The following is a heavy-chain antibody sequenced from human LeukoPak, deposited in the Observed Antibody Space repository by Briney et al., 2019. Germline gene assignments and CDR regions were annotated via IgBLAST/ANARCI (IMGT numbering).Heavy chain of an antibody. J-gene: IGHJ3*02. CDR3: ARAGSSPSLNAFEI. CDR1: DDTFPNYG. V-gene: IGHV1-18*01. Sequence: ASVKVSCKASDDTFPNYGITWVRQAPGQGLEWMGWTSTYNGNTRYAQNFQGRVTMTTDTSTSTAYMELRSLRSDDTAVYYCARAGSSPSLNAFEIWGQGTMVTVSS. D-gene: IGHD6-13*01. CDR2: TSTYNGNT.